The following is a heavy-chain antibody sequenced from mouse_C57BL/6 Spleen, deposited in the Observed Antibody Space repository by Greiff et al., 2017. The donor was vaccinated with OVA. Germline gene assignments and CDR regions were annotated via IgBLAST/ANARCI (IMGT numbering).Heavy chain of an antibody. CDR1: GFTFSDYG. Sequence: EVKLMESGGGLVKPGGSLKLSCAASGFTFSDYGMHWVRQAPEKGLEWVAYISSGSSTIYYADTVKGRFTISRDNSKNTLFLQRTSLRSEDTAMYCCAGREYDDDDFADWGKGTLVTVSA. CDR2: ISSGSSTI. D-gene: IGHD2-4*01. V-gene: IGHV5-17*01. J-gene: IGHJ3*01. CDR3: AGREYDDDDFAD.